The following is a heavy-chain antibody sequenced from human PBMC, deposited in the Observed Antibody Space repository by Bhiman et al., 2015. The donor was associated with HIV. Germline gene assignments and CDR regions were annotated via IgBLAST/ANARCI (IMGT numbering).Heavy chain of an antibody. Sequence: QVQLVESGGGVVQPGRSLRLSCAASGFTFSSYAMHWVRQAPGKGLEWVAVISYDGSNKYYADSVKGRFTISRDNSKNTLYLQMNSLTAEDTAVYYCARGRGFGSYYSADDWYFDLWGRGTLVTVSS. CDR1: GFTFSSYA. CDR2: ISYDGSNK. D-gene: IGHD1-26*01. CDR3: ARGRGFGSYYSADDWYFDL. J-gene: IGHJ2*01. V-gene: IGHV3-30*04.